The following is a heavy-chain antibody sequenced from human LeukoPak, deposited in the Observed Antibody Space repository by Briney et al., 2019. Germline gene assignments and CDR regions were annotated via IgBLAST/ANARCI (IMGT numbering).Heavy chain of an antibody. J-gene: IGHJ3*02. CDR3: AKDLSGRWLAYDAFDI. CDR1: GFTFSSYW. V-gene: IGHV3-7*03. CDR2: IKQDGSDK. D-gene: IGHD6-19*01. Sequence: PGGSLRLSCEASGFTFSSYWMSWVRQAPGKGLEWVANIKQDGSDKYYVDSLKGRFTVSRDNAKNSLYLQMNSLRAEDMALYYCAKDLSGRWLAYDAFDIWGQGTMVTVSS.